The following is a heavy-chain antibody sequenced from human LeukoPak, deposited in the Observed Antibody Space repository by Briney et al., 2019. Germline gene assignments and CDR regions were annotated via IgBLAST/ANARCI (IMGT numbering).Heavy chain of an antibody. Sequence: SETLSLTCTVSNYSISNDYYWTWLRQPPGKGLEWIGGIYHSGTTYYNPSLKSRVSISLDTSKTQFSLKLSSVTAADTAVYYCARGPPPDFDCWGQGTLVTVSS. CDR2: IYHSGTT. CDR1: NYSISNDYY. J-gene: IGHJ4*02. V-gene: IGHV4-38-2*02. CDR3: ARGPPPDFDC.